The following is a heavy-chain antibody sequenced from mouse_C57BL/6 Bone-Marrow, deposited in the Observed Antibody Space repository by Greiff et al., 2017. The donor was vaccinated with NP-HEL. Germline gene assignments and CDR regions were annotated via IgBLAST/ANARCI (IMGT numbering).Heavy chain of an antibody. D-gene: IGHD2-5*01. CDR2: IYPGDGDT. J-gene: IGHJ4*01. CDR3: ARRRPHYSNYYAMDY. V-gene: IGHV1-82*01. Sequence: QVQLKESGPELVKPGASVKISCKASGYAFSSSWMNWVKQRPGKGLEWIGRIYPGDGDTNYNGKFKGKATLTADKSSSTAYMQLSSLTSEDSAVYFCARRRPHYSNYYAMDYWGQGTSVTVSS. CDR1: GYAFSSSW.